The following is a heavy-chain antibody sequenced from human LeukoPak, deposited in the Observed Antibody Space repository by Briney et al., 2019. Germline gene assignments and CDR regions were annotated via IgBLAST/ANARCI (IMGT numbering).Heavy chain of an antibody. J-gene: IGHJ5*02. V-gene: IGHV4-38-2*02. CDR1: GSSVSSAYR. Sequence: SETLSLTCAVSGSSVSSAYRWGWIRQPPGRGLEWIGSIHHSGGASYNPSLKSRVTMSVDTSKNQFSLKLSSVTAADTAVYYCARDLGYDSTPNAWFDPWGQGTLVTVSS. CDR2: IHHSGGA. D-gene: IGHD3-22*01. CDR3: ARDLGYDSTPNAWFDP.